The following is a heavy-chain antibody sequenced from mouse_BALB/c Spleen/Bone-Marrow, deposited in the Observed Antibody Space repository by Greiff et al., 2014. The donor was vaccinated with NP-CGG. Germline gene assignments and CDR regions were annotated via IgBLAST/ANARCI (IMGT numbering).Heavy chain of an antibody. Sequence: DVMLVESGGGLVQPGGSLKLSCAASGFTFSSYGMSWVRQTPDKRLELVATINSNGGSTYYPDSVKGRFTISRDNAKNTLYLQMSSLKSEDTAMYYCARRVYYPYYFDDWGQGTTLTVSS. V-gene: IGHV5-6-3*01. CDR2: INSNGGST. CDR1: GFTFSSYG. D-gene: IGHD2-1*01. J-gene: IGHJ2*01. CDR3: ARRVYYPYYFDD.